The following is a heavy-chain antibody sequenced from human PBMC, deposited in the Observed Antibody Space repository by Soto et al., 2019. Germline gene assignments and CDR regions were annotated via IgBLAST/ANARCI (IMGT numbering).Heavy chain of an antibody. D-gene: IGHD1-26*01. CDR1: GGSISSSSYY. V-gene: IGHV4-39*01. CDR2: IYYSGST. J-gene: IGHJ6*02. CDR3: ARYVGAIAYYGMDV. Sequence: SETLSVTCTVSGGSISSSSYYWVWIRQPPGKGLEWIGSIYYSGSTYYNPSLKSRVTISVDTSKNQFSLKLSSVTAADTAVYYCARYVGAIAYYGMDVWGQGTTVTVSS.